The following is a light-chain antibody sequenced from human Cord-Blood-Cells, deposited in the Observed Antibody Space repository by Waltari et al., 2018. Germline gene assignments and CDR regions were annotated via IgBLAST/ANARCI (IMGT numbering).Light chain of an antibody. V-gene: IGLV1-47*01. Sequence: QSVLTQPPSASGTPGQRVTISCSGSSSNIGSNYVYWYQQLPGTAPKLLIYRNNQRASGVPVRCSGSKSGASASLAISGLRSEDEADYYCAAWDDSLSGRVFGGGTKLTVL. CDR2: RNN. J-gene: IGLJ3*02. CDR1: SSNIGSNY. CDR3: AAWDDSLSGRV.